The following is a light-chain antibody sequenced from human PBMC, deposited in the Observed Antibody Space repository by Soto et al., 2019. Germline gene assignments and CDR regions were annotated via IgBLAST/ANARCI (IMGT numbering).Light chain of an antibody. CDR3: SAYSSSSTLGV. V-gene: IGLV2-14*01. Sequence: QSALTQPASVSGSPGQSITISCTGTSSDVGGYNYVSWYQQHPGKAPKLMIYDVNHRPSGVSNRFSGSKSGNTASLTISGLQAEDEADYYCSAYSSSSTLGVFGGGTKVTVL. CDR1: SSDVGGYNY. CDR2: DVN. J-gene: IGLJ3*02.